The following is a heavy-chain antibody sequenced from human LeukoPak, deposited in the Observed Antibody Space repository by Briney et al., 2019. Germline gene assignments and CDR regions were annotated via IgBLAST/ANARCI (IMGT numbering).Heavy chain of an antibody. D-gene: IGHD6-13*01. CDR3: AREGRGSNRSWYYDY. CDR2: IYSGGST. J-gene: IGHJ4*02. CDR1: GITVSSNY. V-gene: IGHV3-66*02. Sequence: GGSLRLSCAASGITVSSNYMSWVRQAPGKGLEWVSVIYSGGSTYYADPVKGRFTISRDNSKNTLYLQMNSLRAEDTAVYYCAREGRGSNRSWYYDYWGQGTLVTVSS.